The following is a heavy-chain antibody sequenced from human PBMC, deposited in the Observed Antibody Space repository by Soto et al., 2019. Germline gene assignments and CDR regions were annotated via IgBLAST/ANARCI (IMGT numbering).Heavy chain of an antibody. D-gene: IGHD3-3*01. CDR2: IIPIFGTA. CDR1: GGTFSSYA. CDR3: ALWIHKGTMCY. V-gene: IGHV1-69*06. J-gene: IGHJ4*02. Sequence: SVKVSCKASGGTFSSYAISWVRQAPGQGLEWMGGIIPIFGTANYAQKFQGRVTITADKSTSTAYMELSSLRSEDTAVYYCALWIHKGTMCYWGQRTMVTASS.